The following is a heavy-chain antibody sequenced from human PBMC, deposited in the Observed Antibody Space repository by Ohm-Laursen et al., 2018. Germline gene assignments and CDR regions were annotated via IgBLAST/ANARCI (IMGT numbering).Heavy chain of an antibody. CDR2: INTGGGST. J-gene: IGHJ4*02. Sequence: ASVKVSCNASGYTFIDYYMHWVRQAPGQGLEWMGIINTGGGSTSHAQKFQGRLTMTRDTSTSTVYMELSSLRSEDTAMYYCARGQPIDFWGQGTLVTVSS. V-gene: IGHV1-46*01. CDR3: ARGQPIDF. CDR1: GYTFIDYY.